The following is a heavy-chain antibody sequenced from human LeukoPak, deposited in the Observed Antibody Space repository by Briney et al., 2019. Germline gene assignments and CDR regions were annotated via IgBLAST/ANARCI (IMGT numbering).Heavy chain of an antibody. CDR3: AKRNEEKALDS. V-gene: IGHV3-23*01. Sequence: GGSLRLSCVASGFTFATNDMSWVRQAPGKGLEWTSVISGTTGDAYYADSVKGRFTMSRDTSRNMLYLQMNGLRAEDTALYYCAKRNEEKALDSWGQGSLVTVSP. J-gene: IGHJ4*02. D-gene: IGHD1-14*01. CDR1: GFTFATND. CDR2: ISGTTGDA.